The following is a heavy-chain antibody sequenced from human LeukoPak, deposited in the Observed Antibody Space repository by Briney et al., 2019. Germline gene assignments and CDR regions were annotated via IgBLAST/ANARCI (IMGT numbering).Heavy chain of an antibody. V-gene: IGHV1-2*02. D-gene: IGHD3-22*01. Sequence: ASAKVSCKASGYTFTGYYMHWVRQAPGQGLEWMGWINPNSGGTNYAQKFQGRVTMTRDTSISTAYMELSRLRSDDTAVYYCARDGAIYYYDSSGYPNYWGQGTLVTVSS. CDR2: INPNSGGT. CDR3: ARDGAIYYYDSSGYPNY. J-gene: IGHJ4*02. CDR1: GYTFTGYY.